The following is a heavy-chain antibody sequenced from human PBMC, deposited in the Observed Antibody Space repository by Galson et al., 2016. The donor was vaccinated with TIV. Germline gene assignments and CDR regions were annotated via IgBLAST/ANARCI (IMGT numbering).Heavy chain of an antibody. CDR2: VSHDGTNK. V-gene: IGHV3-30*18. Sequence: SLRLSCAASGFIFSISDMHWVRQAPGTGLEWVAVVSHDGTNKDYADSVKGRFTISRDNSKRTLYLEMNSLRVEDTAVYYCAKVASPFCYDSSGPRNAFDIWGQGTMVTVSS. D-gene: IGHD3-22*01. J-gene: IGHJ3*02. CDR1: GFIFSISD. CDR3: AKVASPFCYDSSGPRNAFDI.